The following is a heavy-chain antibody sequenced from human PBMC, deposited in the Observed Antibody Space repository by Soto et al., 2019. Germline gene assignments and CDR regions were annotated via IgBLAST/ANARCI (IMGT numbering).Heavy chain of an antibody. J-gene: IGHJ4*02. Sequence: GSLRLSCAASGXIFSSFGMDWVRQAPGKGLEWVAHIWYDGSNTYYADSVKGRFTISRDNSMNTLYLQMNSLRAEDTDVYHCVRDLLGSGGHFDYWGQGTPVTVSS. V-gene: IGHV3-33*01. D-gene: IGHD7-27*01. CDR1: GXIFSSFG. CDR2: IWYDGSNT. CDR3: VRDLLGSGGHFDY.